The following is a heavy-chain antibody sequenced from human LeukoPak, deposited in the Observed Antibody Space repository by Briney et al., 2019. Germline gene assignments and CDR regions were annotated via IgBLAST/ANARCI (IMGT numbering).Heavy chain of an antibody. V-gene: IGHV4-31*03. J-gene: IGHJ6*03. CDR3: ARAGCSSTSCYFSYYYYYYMDV. CDR1: GGSISSGGYY. D-gene: IGHD2-2*01. CDR2: IYYSGST. Sequence: PSETLSLTCTVSGGSISSGGYYWSWIRQHPGKGLEWIGYIYYSGSTYYNPSLKSRVTISVDTSKNQFSLKLSSVTAADTAVYYCARAGCSSTSCYFSYYYYYYMDVWGKGTTVTVSS.